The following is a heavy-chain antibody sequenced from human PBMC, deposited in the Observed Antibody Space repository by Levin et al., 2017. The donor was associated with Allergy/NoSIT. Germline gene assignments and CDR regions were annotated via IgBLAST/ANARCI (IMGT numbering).Heavy chain of an antibody. V-gene: IGHV3-48*01. D-gene: IGHD1-26*01. CDR1: GFTFSSYS. J-gene: IGHJ4*02. Sequence: GGSLRLSCAASGFTFSSYSMNWVRQAPGKGLEWVSYISSSSSTIYYADSVKGRFTISRDNAKNSLYLQMNSLRAEDTAVYYCARGAYSGSYYVSYWGQGTLVTVSS. CDR3: ARGAYSGSYYVSY. CDR2: ISSSSSTI.